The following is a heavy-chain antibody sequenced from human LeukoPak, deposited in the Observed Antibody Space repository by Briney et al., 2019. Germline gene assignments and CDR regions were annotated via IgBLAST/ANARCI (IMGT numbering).Heavy chain of an antibody. V-gene: IGHV1-69*05. Sequence: ASVKVSCKASGGTFSSYAISWVRQAPGQGLEWMGGIIPIFGTANYAQKFQGRVTITTDESTSTAYMELSSLRSEDTAVYYCTTPAEMAMSYYYMDVWGKGTTVTVSS. CDR3: TTPAEMAMSYYYMDV. CDR1: GGTFSSYA. J-gene: IGHJ6*03. CDR2: IIPIFGTA. D-gene: IGHD5-24*01.